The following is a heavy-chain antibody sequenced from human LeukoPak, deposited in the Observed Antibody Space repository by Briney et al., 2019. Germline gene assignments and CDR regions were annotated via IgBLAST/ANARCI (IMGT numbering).Heavy chain of an antibody. J-gene: IGHJ4*02. Sequence: PGGAPRLSCAAPGFTFSDYYMSWIRQAPGEGAGGGSYISSSGSTIYYADSVKGRFTISRDNAKNSLYLQMNSLRAEDTAVYYCARAPRQVVPAATHTDYWGQGTLVTVSS. CDR1: GFTFSDYY. V-gene: IGHV3-11*01. CDR2: ISSSGSTI. CDR3: ARAPRQVVPAATHTDY. D-gene: IGHD2-2*01.